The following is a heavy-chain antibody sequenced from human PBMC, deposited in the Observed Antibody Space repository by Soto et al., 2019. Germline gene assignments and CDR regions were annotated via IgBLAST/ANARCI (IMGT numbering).Heavy chain of an antibody. CDR3: ARDRVTAMIAEYFQH. V-gene: IGHV3-30-3*01. CDR2: ISYDGSNK. Sequence: GVSPRLSFAASGFTFSSYAMHWVRQAPGKGLEWVAVISYDGSNKYYADSVKGRFTISRDNSKNTLYLQMNSLRAEDTAVYYCARDRVTAMIAEYFQHWGQGTLVTVSS. CDR1: GFTFSSYA. J-gene: IGHJ1*01. D-gene: IGHD2-21*02.